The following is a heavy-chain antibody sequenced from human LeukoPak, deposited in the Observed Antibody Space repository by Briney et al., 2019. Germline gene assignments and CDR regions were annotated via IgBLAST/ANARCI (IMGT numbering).Heavy chain of an antibody. CDR1: GFTFSSYA. CDR3: AKDPPGVVVYLYYFDY. D-gene: IGHD3-22*01. Sequence: PGGSLRLSCAASGFTFSSYAMSWVRQAPGKGLEWVSAISGSGGSTYYADSVKGRFTISRDNSKNTLYLQMNSLRAEDTAVYYCAKDPPGVVVYLYYFDYWGQGTLVTVSS. V-gene: IGHV3-23*01. CDR2: ISGSGGST. J-gene: IGHJ4*02.